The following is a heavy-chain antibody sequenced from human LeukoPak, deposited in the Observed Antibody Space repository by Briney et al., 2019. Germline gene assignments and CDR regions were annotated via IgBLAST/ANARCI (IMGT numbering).Heavy chain of an antibody. J-gene: IGHJ3*02. CDR1: GGSISSYY. D-gene: IGHD3-10*01. CDR2: IYTSGST. Sequence: SETLSLTCTVYGGSISSYYWSWIRQPAGKGLEWIGRIYTSGSTNYNPSLKSRVTMSVDTSKNQFSLKLSSVTAADTAVYYCARDPNMVRGVRWAFDIWGQGTMVTVSS. CDR3: ARDPNMVRGVRWAFDI. V-gene: IGHV4-4*07.